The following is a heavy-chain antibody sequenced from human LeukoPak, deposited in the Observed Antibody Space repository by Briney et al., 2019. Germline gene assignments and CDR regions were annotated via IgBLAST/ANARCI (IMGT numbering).Heavy chain of an antibody. D-gene: IGHD1-26*01. CDR2: IYSAGTP. J-gene: IGHJ3*02. CDR1: GSTASTTY. Sequence: GESLTLSCPPSGSTASTTYISCVRHPPGTWRDSVPVIYSAGTPYNAGSVKGRFTFSRDNSKNTLYLQMNTPSPEDTAVYYCARDSASSSDAFDIWGQGTLVTVSS. V-gene: IGHV3-53*01. CDR3: ARDSASSSDAFDI.